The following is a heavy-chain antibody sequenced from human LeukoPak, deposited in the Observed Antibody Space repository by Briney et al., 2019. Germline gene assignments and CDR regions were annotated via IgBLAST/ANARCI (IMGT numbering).Heavy chain of an antibody. CDR2: IIPIFGTA. V-gene: IGHV1-69*06. J-gene: IGHJ5*02. Sequence: SVKLSCKASGGTFSSYAISWVRQAPGQGLEWMGGIIPIFGTANYAQTFQGRVTITADKSTSTAYMELSSLRSEDTAVYYCARDVIAAVGTSGYNWFDPWGEGTLVTVSS. CDR1: GGTFSSYA. D-gene: IGHD6-13*01. CDR3: ARDVIAAVGTSGYNWFDP.